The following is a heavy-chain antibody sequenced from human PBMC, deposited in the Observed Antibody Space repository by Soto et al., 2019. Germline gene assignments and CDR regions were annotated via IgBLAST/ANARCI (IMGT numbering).Heavy chain of an antibody. Sequence: QVQLQESGPGLVKPSETLSLGCSVSGDSMIGYYWTWIRQPPGSGLEWLGYIYNSGATAYNSSLKSRISVSIDTSNNQFYLNLRSVTAADTAVYYCVRNKVTAMRCFDYWGPGKMVTVSS. CDR1: GDSMIGYY. V-gene: IGHV4-59*01. CDR2: IYNSGAT. CDR3: VRNKVTAMRCFDY. J-gene: IGHJ4*02. D-gene: IGHD2-21*02.